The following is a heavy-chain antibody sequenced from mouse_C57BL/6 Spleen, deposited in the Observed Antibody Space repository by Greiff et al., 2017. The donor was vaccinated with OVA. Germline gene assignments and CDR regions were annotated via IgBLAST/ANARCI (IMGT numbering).Heavy chain of an antibody. D-gene: IGHD2-5*01. CDR2: ISDGGSYT. J-gene: IGHJ4*01. V-gene: IGHV5-4*01. CDR1: GFTFSSYA. Sequence: DVMLVESGGGLVKPGGSLKLSCAASGFTFSSYAMSWVRQTPEKRLEWVATISDGGSYTYYPDNVKGRFTISRDNAKNNLYLQLSHLKSEDTAMYYCAREGYSNGDAMDYWGQGTSVTVSS. CDR3: AREGYSNGDAMDY.